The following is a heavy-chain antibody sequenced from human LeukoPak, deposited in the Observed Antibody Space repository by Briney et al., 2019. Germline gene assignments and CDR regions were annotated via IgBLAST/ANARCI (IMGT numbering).Heavy chain of an antibody. CDR2: INSDGSSI. D-gene: IGHD3-3*01. CDR3: AKDHYWSIDY. V-gene: IGHV3-74*01. Sequence: GGSLRLSCAASGFTFSSHWMHWVRQAPGKGLVWVSRINSDGSSISYADSVKGRFTISRDNAKNTLYLQMNSLRAEDTGVYYCAKDHYWSIDYWGRGTLVTVSS. CDR1: GFTFSSHW. J-gene: IGHJ4*02.